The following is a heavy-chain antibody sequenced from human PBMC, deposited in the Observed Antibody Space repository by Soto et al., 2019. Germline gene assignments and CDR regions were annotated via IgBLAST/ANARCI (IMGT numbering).Heavy chain of an antibody. CDR2: IYHTGNA. V-gene: IGHV4-39*01. J-gene: IGHJ5*02. CDR3: ARDYFDSSDYTTNWFDP. CDR1: GDSISNSRFY. Sequence: SETLSLTCSVSGDSISNSRFYWAWIRQPPGEGLEWIGSIYHTGNAYHNPSLKSRVTIFVDTSKNQFSLKLTSVTAADTALYYCARDYFDSSDYTTNWFDPWGQGTLVTV. D-gene: IGHD3-22*01.